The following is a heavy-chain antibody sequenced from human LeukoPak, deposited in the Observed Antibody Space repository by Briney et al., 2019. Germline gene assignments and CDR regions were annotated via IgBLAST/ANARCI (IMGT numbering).Heavy chain of an antibody. J-gene: IGHJ3*02. D-gene: IGHD5-24*01. CDR1: GGSISSYY. CDR3: ARHLTLYGSRAFDI. Sequence: SETLSLTCTVSGGSISSYYWGWIRQPPGKGLEWIGYIYYSGSTNYNPSLKSRVTISVDTSKNQFSLKLSSVTAADTAVYYCARHLTLYGSRAFDIWGQGTMVTVSS. CDR2: IYYSGST. V-gene: IGHV4-59*08.